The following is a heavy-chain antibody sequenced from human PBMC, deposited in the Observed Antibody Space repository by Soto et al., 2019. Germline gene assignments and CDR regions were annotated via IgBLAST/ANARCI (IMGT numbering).Heavy chain of an antibody. CDR3: AHRVLRTVFGLVTTTAIYFDF. D-gene: IGHD3-3*01. CDR1: GFSLTTSGVG. V-gene: IGHV2-5*02. Sequence: QITLNESGPTVVRPTETLTLTCRFSGFSLTTSGVGVGWIRQSSGKAPEWLALIYWDDDKRYSASLKSRLTITKDTSKNQVVLRVSDLDPTDTATYYCAHRVLRTVFGLVTTTAIYFDFCGPGTPVAVSS. J-gene: IGHJ4*02. CDR2: IYWDDDK.